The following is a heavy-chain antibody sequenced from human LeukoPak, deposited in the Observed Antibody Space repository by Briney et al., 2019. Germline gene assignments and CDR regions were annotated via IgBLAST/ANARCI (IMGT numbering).Heavy chain of an antibody. J-gene: IGHJ3*02. CDR3: ARVQGDGYKFGRGDAFDI. CDR1: GYTFTNYG. V-gene: IGHV1-69*04. D-gene: IGHD5-24*01. CDR2: IIPILGIA. Sequence: GASVKVSCKASGYTFTNYGISWVRQAPGQGLEWMGRIIPILGIANYAQKFQGRVTITADKSTSTAYMELSSLRSEDTAVYYCARVQGDGYKFGRGDAFDIWGQGTMVTVSS.